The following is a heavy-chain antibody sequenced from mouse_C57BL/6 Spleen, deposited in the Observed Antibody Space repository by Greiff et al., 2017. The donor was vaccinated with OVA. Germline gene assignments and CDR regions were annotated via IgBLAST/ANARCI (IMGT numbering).Heavy chain of an antibody. Sequence: EVKLMESGPELVKPGDSVKISCKASGYSFTGYFMNWVMQSHGKSLEWIGRINPYNGDTFYNQKFKGKATLTVEKSSSTAHLELRSLTSEDSAVYYCARGYYGCSYAMDYWGQGTSVTVSS. J-gene: IGHJ4*01. V-gene: IGHV1-20*01. D-gene: IGHD1-1*01. CDR3: ARGYYGCSYAMDY. CDR1: GYSFTGYF. CDR2: INPYNGDT.